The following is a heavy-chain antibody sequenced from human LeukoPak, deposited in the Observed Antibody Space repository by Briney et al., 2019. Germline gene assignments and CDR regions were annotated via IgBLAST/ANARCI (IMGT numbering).Heavy chain of an antibody. CDR3: ARGRRKDSCSSTSCYYFDY. V-gene: IGHV1-8*03. CDR2: MNPNSGNT. J-gene: IGHJ4*02. D-gene: IGHD2-2*01. Sequence: ASVKVSCKASGYTFTSYDINWVRQATGQGLEWMGWMNPNSGNTGYAQKFQGRVTITRNTSISTAYMELSSLRSEDTAVYYCARGRRKDSCSSTSCYYFDYWGQGTLVTVSS. CDR1: GYTFTSYD.